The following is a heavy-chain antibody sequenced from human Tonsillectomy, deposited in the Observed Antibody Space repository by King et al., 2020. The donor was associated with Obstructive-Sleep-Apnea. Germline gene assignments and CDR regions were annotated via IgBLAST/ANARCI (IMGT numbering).Heavy chain of an antibody. CDR3: ARLEVTEVALY. CDR2: IDPRDSYI. Sequence: VQLVESGAEVKKPGESLRISCKGSGYSFPSYRISWVRQMPGKGLEWMGKIDPRDSYINYSPSFQGHVTISADKSFPTAYLQWSSLKASDTAIYYCARLEVTEVALYWGQGTLVTVSS. J-gene: IGHJ4*02. V-gene: IGHV5-10-1*03. CDR1: GYSFPSYR.